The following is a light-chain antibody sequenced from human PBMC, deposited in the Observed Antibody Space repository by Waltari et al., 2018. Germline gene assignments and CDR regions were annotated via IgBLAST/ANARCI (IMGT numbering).Light chain of an antibody. J-gene: IGKJ1*01. CDR1: QSVGSD. CDR3: QQYDSVPQT. V-gene: IGKV3-20*01. CDR2: GAS. Sequence: EIVLTQSPGTLSLSPGERATLPCRASQSVGSDFAWYQQKPGQAPRLLIYGASSRATGISDRFSGSGSGTDFTLTVSRLESEDFAVYYCQQYDSVPQTFGRGTRVEIK.